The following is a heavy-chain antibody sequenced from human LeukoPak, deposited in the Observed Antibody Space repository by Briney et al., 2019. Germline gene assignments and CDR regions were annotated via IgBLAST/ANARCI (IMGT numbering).Heavy chain of an antibody. CDR3: ARDPNYFDY. J-gene: IGHJ4*02. CDR1: GGSFSGYY. CDR2: INHSGST. V-gene: IGHV4-34*01. Sequence: SETLSLTCAVYGGSFSGYYWSWIRQPPGKGLGLIGEINHSGSTNYNPSLKSRVTISVDTSKNQFSLKLSSVTAADTAVYYCARDPNYFDYWGQGTLVTVSS.